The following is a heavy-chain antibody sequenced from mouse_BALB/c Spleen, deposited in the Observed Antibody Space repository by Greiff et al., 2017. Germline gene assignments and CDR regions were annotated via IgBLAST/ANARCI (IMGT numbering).Heavy chain of an antibody. CDR2: IYPGDGDT. Sequence: VQLQQSGAELVRPGSSVKISCKASGYAFSSYWMNWVKQRPGQGLEWIGQIYPGDGDTNYNGKFKGKATLTADKSSSTAYMQLSSLTSEDSAVYFCASSYYGNYVYFDVWGAGTTVNVSS. D-gene: IGHD2-10*01. CDR3: ASSYYGNYVYFDV. CDR1: GYAFSSYW. V-gene: IGHV1-80*01. J-gene: IGHJ1*01.